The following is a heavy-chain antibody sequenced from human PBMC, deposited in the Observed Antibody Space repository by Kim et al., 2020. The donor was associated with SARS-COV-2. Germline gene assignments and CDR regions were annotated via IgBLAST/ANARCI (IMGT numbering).Heavy chain of an antibody. Sequence: SVKVSCKASGGTFSSYAISWVRQAPGQGLEWMGGIIPIFGTANYAQKFQGRVTITADESTSTAYMELSSLRSEDTDVYYCARPRAYYGSGSHYYGMDVWGQGTTFTVSS. D-gene: IGHD3-10*01. CDR1: GGTFSSYA. CDR3: ARPRAYYGSGSHYYGMDV. V-gene: IGHV1-69*13. CDR2: IIPIFGTA. J-gene: IGHJ6*02.